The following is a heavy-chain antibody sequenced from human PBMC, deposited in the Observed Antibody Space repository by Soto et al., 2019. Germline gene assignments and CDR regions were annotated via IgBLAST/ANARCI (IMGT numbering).Heavy chain of an antibody. CDR2: IYPGDSEI. V-gene: IGHV5-51*01. CDR3: SRMQYSYGQLDYFDY. Sequence: PGESLKISCKGSGYNFGNYWIGWVRQMPGKGLEWMGIIYPGDSEIRYRPSFQGQVTISADKYISTAYLQWSSLKASDTALYFCSRMQYSYGQLDYFDYWGQGTQVTVSS. D-gene: IGHD3-16*01. CDR1: GYNFGNYW. J-gene: IGHJ4*02.